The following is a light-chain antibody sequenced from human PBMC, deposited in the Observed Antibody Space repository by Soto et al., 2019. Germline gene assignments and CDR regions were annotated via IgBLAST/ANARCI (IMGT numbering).Light chain of an antibody. CDR2: SNN. CDR1: SSNIGSNT. Sequence: QSVLTQTPSASGTPGQRVTISCAGSSSNIGSNTVNWYQQLPGTAPKLLIYSNNQRPSGVPDRFSGSKSGTSASLAITGLQAEDEADYYCQSYDNSLSVYVFGTGTKLTVL. J-gene: IGLJ1*01. V-gene: IGLV1-44*01. CDR3: QSYDNSLSVYV.